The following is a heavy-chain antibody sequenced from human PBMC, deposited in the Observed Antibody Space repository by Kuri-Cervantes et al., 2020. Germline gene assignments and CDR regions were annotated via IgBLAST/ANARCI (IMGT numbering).Heavy chain of an antibody. J-gene: IGHJ6*02. V-gene: IGHV3-30*18. Sequence: GESLKISCAASGFTLSSYRMHWVRQAPGKGLEWVAVISYDGSNKYYADSVKGRFTISRDNYKNTLYQQMNSLSAEDTAVYYCAKDLVVSSGWYRAETVYYYYGMDVWGQGTTVTVSS. D-gene: IGHD6-19*01. CDR1: GFTLSSYR. CDR2: ISYDGSNK. CDR3: AKDLVVSSGWYRAETVYYYYGMDV.